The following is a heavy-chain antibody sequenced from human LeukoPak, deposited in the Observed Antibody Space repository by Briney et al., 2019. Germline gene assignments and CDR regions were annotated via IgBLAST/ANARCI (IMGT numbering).Heavy chain of an antibody. Sequence: ASETLFLTCTVSGGSISSYYWSWIRQPPGKGLEWIGYIYYSGSTNYNPSLKSRVTISVDTSKNQFSLKLSSVTAADTAVYYCARERRLWAQLPQGYFDLWGRGTLVTVSS. CDR2: IYYSGST. V-gene: IGHV4-59*01. D-gene: IGHD5-18*01. CDR1: GGSISSYY. CDR3: ARERRLWAQLPQGYFDL. J-gene: IGHJ2*01.